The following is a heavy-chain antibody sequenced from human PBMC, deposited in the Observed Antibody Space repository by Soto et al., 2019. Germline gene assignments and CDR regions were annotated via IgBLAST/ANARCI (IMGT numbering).Heavy chain of an antibody. CDR1: GFTFSNYG. D-gene: IGHD1-26*01. V-gene: IGHV3-33*01. J-gene: IGHJ6*02. Sequence: GALLVSGSAPGFTFSNYGMRWVRQAPGKGLEWVAIIWHDGNNKYYADSVRGRFIISRDNSKNRLYLQMNSLRAEDTAVYYCASDLVGASDSYGLDVWGQGTPLTVSS. CDR3: ASDLVGASDSYGLDV. CDR2: IWHDGNNK.